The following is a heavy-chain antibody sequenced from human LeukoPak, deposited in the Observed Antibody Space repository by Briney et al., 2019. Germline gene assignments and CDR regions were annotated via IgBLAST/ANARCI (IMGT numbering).Heavy chain of an antibody. CDR1: GFTFSSYA. V-gene: IGHV3-23*01. D-gene: IGHD5-12*01. Sequence: GGSPRLSCAASGFTFSSYAMTWVRQAPGKGLEWVSGITSSGASAYYAASVEGRFTVSRDNSENTLYLQINNLRAEDTGTYYCVREEDLYSPTWYLFEDWGQGTLVIVSS. J-gene: IGHJ4*02. CDR2: ITSSGASA. CDR3: VREEDLYSPTWYLFED.